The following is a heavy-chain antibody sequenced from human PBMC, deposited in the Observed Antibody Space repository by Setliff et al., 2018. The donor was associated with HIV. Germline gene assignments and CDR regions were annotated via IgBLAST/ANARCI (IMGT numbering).Heavy chain of an antibody. D-gene: IGHD3-10*01. Sequence: SETLSLTCTVSGDSINSSTYYWDWIRQPPGKGLEWIGSVSSSGSTYSNPSLKSRVTISVDTSKNQFSLRVSSVTAADTAVYYCARTSGGVRGGDAFDIWGQGTMVTVSS. CDR3: ARTSGGVRGGDAFDI. CDR1: GDSINSSTYY. J-gene: IGHJ3*02. V-gene: IGHV4-39*01. CDR2: VSSSGST.